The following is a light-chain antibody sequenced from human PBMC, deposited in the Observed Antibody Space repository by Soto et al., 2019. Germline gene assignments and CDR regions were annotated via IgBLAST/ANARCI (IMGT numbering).Light chain of an antibody. V-gene: IGKV3-15*01. J-gene: IGKJ1*01. Sequence: EIVVTQSPATLSVSPGDRATLSCTASQNVTRSLAWYQQKPGQRPILLIYDTSIRAAGIPDRSNGGGSGTEFILTISSLQSEDFALYFCQQYDTWWTFGQGSRV. CDR1: QNVTRS. CDR2: DTS. CDR3: QQYDTWWT.